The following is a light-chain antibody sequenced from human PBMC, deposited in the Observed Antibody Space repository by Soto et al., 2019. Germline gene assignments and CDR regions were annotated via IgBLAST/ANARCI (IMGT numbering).Light chain of an antibody. V-gene: IGKV1-33*01. Sequence: DNQMTESPSCLYASVGDRVTITCQASQDISNYLNWYQQKPGKAPKLLIYDASNLETGVPSRFSGSGSGTDFTFTISSLQLEDIATYYCQQYDNLPITFGQGTRLEIK. J-gene: IGKJ5*01. CDR2: DAS. CDR3: QQYDNLPIT. CDR1: QDISNY.